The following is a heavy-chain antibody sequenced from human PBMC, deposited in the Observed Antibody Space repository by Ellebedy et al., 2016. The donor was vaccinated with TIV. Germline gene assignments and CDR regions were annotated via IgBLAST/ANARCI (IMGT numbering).Heavy chain of an antibody. CDR1: GFTFSNYS. V-gene: IGHV3-21*01. D-gene: IGHD6-13*01. CDR2: ITGSSSYM. J-gene: IGHJ4*02. CDR3: SRGIAAVMY. Sequence: PGGSLRLSCAASGFTFSNYSMNWVRQAPGKGLEWVSSITGSSSYMFYADSVKGRFTISSDNAKNSLYLQLNSLRAEDTAVYYCSRGIAAVMYWGQGTLVTVSS.